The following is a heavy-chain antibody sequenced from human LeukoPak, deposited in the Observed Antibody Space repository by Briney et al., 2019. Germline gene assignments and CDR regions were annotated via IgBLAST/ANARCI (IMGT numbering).Heavy chain of an antibody. D-gene: IGHD2-15*01. J-gene: IGHJ4*02. V-gene: IGHV3-9*01. CDR1: GFTFDDCA. Sequence: GRSLRLSCAASGFTFDDCAMHWVRQAPGKGLEWVSGISWNSGSIGYADSVKGRFTISRDNAKNSLYLQMNSLRAEDTAVYYCARLGYCSGGSCYPGYYFDYWGQGTLVTVSS. CDR2: ISWNSGSI. CDR3: ARLGYCSGGSCYPGYYFDY.